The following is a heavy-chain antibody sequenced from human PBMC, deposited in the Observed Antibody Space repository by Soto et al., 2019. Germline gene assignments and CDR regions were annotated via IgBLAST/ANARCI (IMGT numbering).Heavy chain of an antibody. J-gene: IGHJ6*02. CDR2: IIPIFGTA. Sequence: QVQLVQSGAEVKKPGSSVKVSCKASGGTFSSYAISWVRQAPGQGLEWMGGIIPIFGTANYAQKFQGRVTISADESTSPAYMELSSLRSEDTAVYYCGRGGEGSSGYPYYYYGMDVWGQGTTVTVSS. CDR3: GRGGEGSSGYPYYYYGMDV. D-gene: IGHD3-22*01. CDR1: GGTFSSYA. V-gene: IGHV1-69*01.